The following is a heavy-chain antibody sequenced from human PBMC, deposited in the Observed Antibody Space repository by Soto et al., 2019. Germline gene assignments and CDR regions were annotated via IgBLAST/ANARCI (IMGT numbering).Heavy chain of an antibody. CDR2: ISSSSSTI. D-gene: IGHD2-2*01. CDR1: GFTFSSYS. J-gene: IGHJ6*03. V-gene: IGHV3-48*01. CDR3: AQARVVPAVDYYYYMDV. Sequence: GGSLRLSCAASGFTFSSYSMNWVRQAPGKGLEWVSYISSSSSTIYYADSVKGRFTISRDNAKNSLYLQMNSLRAEDTAVYYCAQARVVPAVDYYYYMDVWGKGTTVTVSS.